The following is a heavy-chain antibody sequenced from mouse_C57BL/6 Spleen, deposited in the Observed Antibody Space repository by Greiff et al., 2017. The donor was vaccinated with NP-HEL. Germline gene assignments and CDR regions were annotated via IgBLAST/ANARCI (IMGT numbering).Heavy chain of an antibody. CDR1: GYAFTNYL. D-gene: IGHD1-1*01. CDR2: INPGSGGT. CDR3: ARLGYYGSSFYWYFDV. Sequence: VQLQQSGAELVRPGTSVKVSCKASGYAFTNYLIEWVKQRPGQGLEWIGVINPGSGGTNYNEKFKGKATLTADKSSSTAYMQLSSLTSEDSAVYYCARLGYYGSSFYWYFDVWGTGTTVTVSS. J-gene: IGHJ1*03. V-gene: IGHV1-54*01.